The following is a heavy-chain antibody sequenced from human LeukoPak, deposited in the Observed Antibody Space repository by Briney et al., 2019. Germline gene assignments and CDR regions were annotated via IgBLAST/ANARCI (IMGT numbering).Heavy chain of an antibody. Sequence: PGGSLRLSCAASGSTFSSYSMNWVRQAPGKGLEWVSSISSSSYIYYADSVKGRFTISRDNAKNSLYLQMNSLRAEDTAVYYCARTQEVPGYCSGGSCYRIDYWGQGTLVTVSS. V-gene: IGHV3-21*01. CDR1: GSTFSSYS. J-gene: IGHJ4*02. CDR3: ARTQEVPGYCSGGSCYRIDY. CDR2: ISSSSYI. D-gene: IGHD2-15*01.